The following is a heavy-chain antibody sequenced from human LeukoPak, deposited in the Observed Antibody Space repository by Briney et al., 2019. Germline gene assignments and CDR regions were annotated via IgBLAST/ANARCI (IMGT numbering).Heavy chain of an antibody. CDR1: GFTFSSYE. Sequence: GGSLRLSCAASGFTFSSYEMNWVRQAPGKGLEWVSYISGSGSTIYYADSLKGRFTISRDNAKNSLYLQMSSLRAEDTAVYYCARERAAGDFDYWGQGTLVTVSS. V-gene: IGHV3-48*03. J-gene: IGHJ4*02. D-gene: IGHD1-26*01. CDR2: ISGSGSTI. CDR3: ARERAAGDFDY.